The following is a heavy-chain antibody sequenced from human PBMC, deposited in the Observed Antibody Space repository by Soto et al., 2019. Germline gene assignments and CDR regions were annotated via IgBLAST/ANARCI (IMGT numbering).Heavy chain of an antibody. CDR2: IKNDGSDK. CDR3: ARRELVSCGGDCYSKYFQY. D-gene: IGHD2-21*02. V-gene: IGHV3-7*01. J-gene: IGHJ1*01. CDR1: GFSFSNYW. Sequence: PGGSLRLSCAASGFSFSNYWMTWVRQAPGKGLDWVANIKNDGSDKYYGASVKGRFTISRDNAKNSLYLQMDSLRAEDTAVYYCARRELVSCGGDCYSKYFQYWGQGTLVTVSS.